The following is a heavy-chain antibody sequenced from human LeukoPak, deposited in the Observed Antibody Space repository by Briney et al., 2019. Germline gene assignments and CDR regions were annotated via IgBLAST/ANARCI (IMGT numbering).Heavy chain of an antibody. V-gene: IGHV5-51*01. D-gene: IGHD2/OR15-2a*01. CDR2: IYPVDSDT. Sequence: AGESLKISCKGSGDSFSNYWIGWVRQMPGKGLEWMGIIYPVDSDTRYSPSFQGQVTISADKSISTAYLQWSSLKASDTAMYYCARRTTTWAFDIWGQGTMVTVSS. CDR3: ARRTTTWAFDI. J-gene: IGHJ3*02. CDR1: GDSFSNYW.